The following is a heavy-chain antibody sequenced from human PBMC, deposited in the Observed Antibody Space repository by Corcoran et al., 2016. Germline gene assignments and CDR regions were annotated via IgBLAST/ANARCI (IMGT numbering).Heavy chain of an antibody. J-gene: IGHJ4*02. D-gene: IGHD6-6*01. CDR1: GFTFSSYW. CDR3: ARDSGEYSSSSLRKGHSSPSVY. Sequence: EVQLVESGGGLVQPGGSLRLSCAASGFTFSSYWMSWVRQAPGKGLEWVANIKQDGSEKYYVDSVKGRFTISRDNAKNSLYLQMNSLRAEDTAVYYCARDSGEYSSSSLRKGHSSPSVYWGQGTLVTVSS. V-gene: IGHV3-7*01. CDR2: IKQDGSEK.